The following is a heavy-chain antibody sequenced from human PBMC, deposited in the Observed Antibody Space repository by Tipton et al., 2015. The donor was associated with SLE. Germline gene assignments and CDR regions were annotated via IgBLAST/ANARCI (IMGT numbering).Heavy chain of an antibody. V-gene: IGHV1-18*01. Sequence: QLVQSGAEAKKPGASVKVSCKASGYTFTTYDINWVRQAPGQGLERMGWISAYNGKTNNAQKFQGRVTMTTDSFTSTTYMELRSLRPDDTAVYDCARDWEGSSSTFDYWGQGTLVTVSS. D-gene: IGHD6-6*01. CDR2: ISAYNGKT. CDR3: ARDWEGSSSTFDY. J-gene: IGHJ4*02. CDR1: GYTFTTYD.